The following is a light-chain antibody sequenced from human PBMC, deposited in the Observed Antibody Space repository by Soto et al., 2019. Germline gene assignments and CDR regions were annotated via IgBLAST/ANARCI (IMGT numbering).Light chain of an antibody. Sequence: DIQLTQSPSFLSASVGDRVTITCRASQGISSYLAWYQQRPGEPPELLIYGASTLRPGVASRFSGSGSGTEFTLTISSLQPEGFATYFCQQLNSFPPSFTFGPGTTVDIK. J-gene: IGKJ3*01. CDR3: QQLNSFPPSFT. CDR1: QGISSY. CDR2: GAS. V-gene: IGKV1-9*01.